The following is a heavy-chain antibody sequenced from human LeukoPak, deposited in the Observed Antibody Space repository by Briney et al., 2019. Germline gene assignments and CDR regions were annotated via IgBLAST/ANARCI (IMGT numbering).Heavy chain of an antibody. J-gene: IGHJ4*02. Sequence: SETLSLTCAVSGYSITSGYYWGWIRQSPEKELEWIGSIHHSGNTYYNPSLKSRVTISVDTSKNQFFLKLSSVTAADTAMYYCARAMSYSQHFFDYWGQGTLVTVSS. CDR3: ARAMSYSQHFFDY. V-gene: IGHV4-38-2*01. D-gene: IGHD2-15*01. CDR1: GYSITSGYY. CDR2: IHHSGNT.